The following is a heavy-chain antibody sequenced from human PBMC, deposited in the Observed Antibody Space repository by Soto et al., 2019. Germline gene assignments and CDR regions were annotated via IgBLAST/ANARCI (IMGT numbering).Heavy chain of an antibody. CDR1: GGSLSNYG. D-gene: IGHD3-22*01. V-gene: IGHV1-69*12. J-gene: IGHJ6*02. CDR2: IIPVFVTP. Sequence: QVQLVQSGAEVKKPGSSVKVSCKASGGSLSNYGISWVRQAPGQGLEWMGAIIPVFVTPNYAQKFQDRVTITAAESTPTVYMEVRSLTSEDTAVYYCARGDATKIVVTTYYAMDVWGQGTTVTVSS. CDR3: ARGDATKIVVTTYYAMDV.